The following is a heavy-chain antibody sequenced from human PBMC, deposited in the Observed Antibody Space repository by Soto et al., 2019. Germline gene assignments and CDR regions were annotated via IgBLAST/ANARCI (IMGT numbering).Heavy chain of an antibody. CDR3: ARVAYYGSWSRVGYFDY. V-gene: IGHV3-53*02. CDR2: IYSSGST. Sequence: EVQLVETGGGLIQPGGSLRLSCAASGFTVSSNYMSWVRQAPEKGLEWVSVIYSSGSTDYEDSVKGRFTISRDNSKNTLDLQMNSLRAEDTAVYFCARVAYYGSWSRVGYFDYWGQGTLVTVSS. J-gene: IGHJ4*02. D-gene: IGHD3-3*01. CDR1: GFTVSSNY.